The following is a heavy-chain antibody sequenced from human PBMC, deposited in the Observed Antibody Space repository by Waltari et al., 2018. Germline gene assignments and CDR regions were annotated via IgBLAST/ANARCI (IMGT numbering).Heavy chain of an antibody. Sequence: QVQLQESGPGLVRPSQTLSLTCTVSGGSISSGSVYWTWIRQPAGKGREWVGHSVTSGGTNYNPFLKSRVSVSLDTSENQFSLRLGSVTAADTAVYYCARDEARYYDIMTGGGYYGLDVWGQGTTVTVSS. J-gene: IGHJ6*02. D-gene: IGHD3-9*01. V-gene: IGHV4-61*02. CDR2: SVTSGGT. CDR1: GGSISSGSVY. CDR3: ARDEARYYDIMTGGGYYGLDV.